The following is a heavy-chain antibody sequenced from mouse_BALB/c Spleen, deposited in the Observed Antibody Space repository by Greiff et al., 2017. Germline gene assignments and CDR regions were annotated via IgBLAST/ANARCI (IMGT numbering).Heavy chain of an antibody. Sequence: QVQLQQSGPGLVAPSQSLSITCTVSGFSLTSYGVHWVRQPPGKGLEWLGVIWAGGSTNYNSALMSRLSISKDNSKSQVFLKMNSLQTDDTAMYYCARGEGNYGWYFDVWGAGTTVTVSS. V-gene: IGHV2-9*02. CDR1: GFSLTSYG. D-gene: IGHD2-1*01. J-gene: IGHJ1*01. CDR3: ARGEGNYGWYFDV. CDR2: IWAGGST.